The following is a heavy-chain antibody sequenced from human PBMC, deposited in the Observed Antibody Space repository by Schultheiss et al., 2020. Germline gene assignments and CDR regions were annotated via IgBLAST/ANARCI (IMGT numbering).Heavy chain of an antibody. CDR1: GFTFSSYW. J-gene: IGHJ4*02. CDR3: ARGRWAYDSRDYFNY. D-gene: IGHD3-22*01. Sequence: GGSLRLSCAASGFTFSSYWMSWVRQAPGKGLEWVAVIWYDGSNKYYADSVKGRFTISRDNAKNSLYLQMNSLRAEDTAVYYCARGRWAYDSRDYFNYWGQGTLVTVSS. V-gene: IGHV3-33*08. CDR2: IWYDGSNK.